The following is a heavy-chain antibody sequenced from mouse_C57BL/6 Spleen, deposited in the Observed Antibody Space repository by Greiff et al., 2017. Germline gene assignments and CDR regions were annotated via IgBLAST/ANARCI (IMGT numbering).Heavy chain of an antibody. J-gene: IGHJ4*01. CDR2: IYPGSGST. Sequence: QVQLQQPGAELVKPGASVKMSCKASGYTFTSYWITWVKQRPGQGLEWIGDIYPGSGSTNYNEKFKSKATLTVDTSSSTAYMQLSSLTSEDSAVYYCARRITTVVATCYAMDYWGQGTSVTVSS. V-gene: IGHV1-55*01. D-gene: IGHD1-1*01. CDR1: GYTFTSYW. CDR3: ARRITTVVATCYAMDY.